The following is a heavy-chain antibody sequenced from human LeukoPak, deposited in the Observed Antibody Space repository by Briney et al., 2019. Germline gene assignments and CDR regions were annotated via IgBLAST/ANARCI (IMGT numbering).Heavy chain of an antibody. Sequence: GESLKISCKGSGYSFTSYWIGWVRQMPGKGLEWMGIIYPGDSDTRYSPSFQGQVTISADKSISTAYLQWSSLKASDTAMYYCARHRGSYSSGWDYYYYMDVWGKGTTVTISS. V-gene: IGHV5-51*01. D-gene: IGHD6-19*01. CDR2: IYPGDSDT. CDR3: ARHRGSYSSGWDYYYYMDV. CDR1: GYSFTSYW. J-gene: IGHJ6*03.